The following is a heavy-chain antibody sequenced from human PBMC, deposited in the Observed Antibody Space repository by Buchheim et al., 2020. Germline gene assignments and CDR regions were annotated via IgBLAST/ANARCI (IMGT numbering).Heavy chain of an antibody. Sequence: EVQLVESGGGLVQPGGSLRLSCAASGFTFTSYWMYWVRQAPGKGLVWVSRINSDGGSTNYADSVKGRFTISRDNAKKTLYLQMNSLTAEDTAVYYCARKSPRSSWVEYWGQGTL. J-gene: IGHJ4*02. V-gene: IGHV3-74*01. CDR2: INSDGGST. D-gene: IGHD6-13*01. CDR1: GFTFTSYW. CDR3: ARKSPRSSWVEY.